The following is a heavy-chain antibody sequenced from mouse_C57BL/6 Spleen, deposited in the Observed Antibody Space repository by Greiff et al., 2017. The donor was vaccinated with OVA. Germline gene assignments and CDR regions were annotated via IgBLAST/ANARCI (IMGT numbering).Heavy chain of an antibody. CDR3: ARYYYGSSFYAMDY. D-gene: IGHD1-1*01. J-gene: IGHJ4*01. CDR1: GYTFTSYT. V-gene: IGHV1-4*01. Sequence: QVHVKQSGAELARPGASVKMSCKASGYTFTSYTMHWVKQRPGQGLEWIGYINPSSGYTKYNQKFKDKATLTADKSSSTAYMQLSSLTSEDSAVYYCARYYYGSSFYAMDYWGQGTSVTVSS. CDR2: INPSSGYT.